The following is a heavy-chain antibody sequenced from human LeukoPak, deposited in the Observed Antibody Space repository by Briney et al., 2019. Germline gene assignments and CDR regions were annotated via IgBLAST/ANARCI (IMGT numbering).Heavy chain of an antibody. CDR3: ARARSGYCTNGVCSNFDY. CDR2: IIRIFGTA. D-gene: IGHD2-8*01. Sequence: GGSVKVSCKASGGTFSSYAISWVRQAPGQGLEWMGGIIRIFGTANYAQKFQGRVTITADESTSTAYMELSSLRSEDTAVYYCARARSGYCTNGVCSNFDYWGQGTLVTVSS. J-gene: IGHJ4*02. CDR1: GGTFSSYA. V-gene: IGHV1-69*01.